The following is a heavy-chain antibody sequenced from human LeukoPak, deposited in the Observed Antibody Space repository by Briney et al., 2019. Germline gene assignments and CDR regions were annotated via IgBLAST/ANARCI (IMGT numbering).Heavy chain of an antibody. CDR2: IYHTGST. CDR3: ARLSMTGDSSAHYLDY. D-gene: IGHD3-22*01. CDR1: GGSISSHY. V-gene: IGHV4-59*11. Sequence: PSETLSLTCTVSGGSISSHYWSWTRQPPGKGLEWIGYIYHTGSTNYNPSLKSRVTISVDTSKNQFSLKVSSVTAADTAVYHCARLSMTGDSSAHYLDYWGQGTLVTVSS. J-gene: IGHJ4*02.